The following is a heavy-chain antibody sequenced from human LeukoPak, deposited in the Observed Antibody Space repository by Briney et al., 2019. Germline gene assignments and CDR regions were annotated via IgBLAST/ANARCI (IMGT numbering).Heavy chain of an antibody. CDR2: IYPGDSDT. CDR3: ATGGTYCSSGRCYFAY. D-gene: IGHD2-15*01. V-gene: IGHV5-51*01. CDR1: GYSFTSYW. Sequence: PGESLKISCKGSGYSFTSYWIGWVRQMPGKGLEWMGIIYPGDSDTRYSPSFQGQVTISADKSINTAYLQWSSLRASDTAMYYCATGGTYCSSGRCYFAYWGQGTLVTVSS. J-gene: IGHJ4*02.